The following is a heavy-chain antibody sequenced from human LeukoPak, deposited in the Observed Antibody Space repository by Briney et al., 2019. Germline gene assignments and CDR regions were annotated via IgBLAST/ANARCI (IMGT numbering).Heavy chain of an antibody. CDR2: ISGGGGNT. V-gene: IGHV3-23*01. CDR3: AEVLTSGYYFFDY. Sequence: PGGSLRLSCAASGFTFRSYAINWVRQAPGKGLEWVSAISGGGGNTYYADSVKGRFTISRDNSKNTLYLQMNSLRAEDTAVYYCAEVLTSGYYFFDYWGQGTLVTVSS. D-gene: IGHD3-22*01. CDR1: GFTFRSYA. J-gene: IGHJ4*02.